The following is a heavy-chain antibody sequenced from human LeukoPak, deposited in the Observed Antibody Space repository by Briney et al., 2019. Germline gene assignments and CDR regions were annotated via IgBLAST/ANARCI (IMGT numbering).Heavy chain of an antibody. D-gene: IGHD6-13*01. J-gene: IGHJ4*02. CDR1: GGSISSYY. CDR3: ARGQPGHSSSWYYFDY. V-gene: IGHV4-4*07. CDR2: IYTSGST. Sequence: SETLSLTCTVSGGSISSYYWSWIRQPAGKGLEWIGRIYTSGSTNYNPSLKSRVTMSVDTSKNQFSLKLSSVTAADTAVYYCARGQPGHSSSWYYFDYWGQGTLVTVSS.